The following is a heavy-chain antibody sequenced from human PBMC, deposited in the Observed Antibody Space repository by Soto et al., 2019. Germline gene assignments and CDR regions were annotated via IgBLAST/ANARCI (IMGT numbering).Heavy chain of an antibody. D-gene: IGHD6-19*01. CDR3: AKAYEEVAGSDFDY. CDR1: GFTFDDYD. CDR2: ISCNSGSI. J-gene: IGHJ4*02. V-gene: IGHV3-9*01. Sequence: GGSLRLSCAASGFTFDDYDMHWVRQAPGKGLEWVSGISCNSGSIGYADSVKGRFTISRDNAKNSLYLQMNSLRAEDTALYYCAKAYEEVAGSDFDYWGQGTLVTVSS.